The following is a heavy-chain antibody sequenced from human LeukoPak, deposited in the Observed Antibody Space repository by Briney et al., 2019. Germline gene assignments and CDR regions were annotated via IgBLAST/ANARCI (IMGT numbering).Heavy chain of an antibody. CDR2: IYPGDSDT. CDR1: GYGFPSYW. J-gene: IGHJ6*03. V-gene: IGHV5-51*01. CDR3: ARHLSRDGYNSYYYYYYLDV. Sequence: GESLKISFKGSGYGFPSYWIGWVRPMPGKGLGWMGIIYPGDSDTRYSPSFQGQVTISADKSISTAYLQWRSLKASDTAMYYCARHLSRDGYNSYYYYYYLDVWGKGTTVTVSS. D-gene: IGHD5-24*01.